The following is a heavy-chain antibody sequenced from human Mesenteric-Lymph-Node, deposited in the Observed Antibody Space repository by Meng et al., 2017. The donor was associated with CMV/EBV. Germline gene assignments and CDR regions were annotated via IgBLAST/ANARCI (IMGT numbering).Heavy chain of an antibody. CDR1: GFILTASS. V-gene: IGHV1-2*02. D-gene: IGHD2-21*01. Sequence: ASVKVSCKTSGFILTASSMHWLRQAPGQGLEWMGWINPNTDSTNYPQKFRDRVTMTIQTSISTLYMELSGLTSDDTAVYYCAKGLGIGIDWDESFDMWGQGTVVTVSS. J-gene: IGHJ3*02. CDR3: AKGLGIGIDWDESFDM. CDR2: INPNTDST.